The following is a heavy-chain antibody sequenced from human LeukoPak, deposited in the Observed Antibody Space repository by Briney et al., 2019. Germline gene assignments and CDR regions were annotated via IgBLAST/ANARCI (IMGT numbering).Heavy chain of an antibody. J-gene: IGHJ4*02. CDR1: GFTFSSYA. Sequence: GGSLRLSCAASGFTFSSYAMHWVRQAPGKGLEWISYIGSSSSATYYADSVKGRFTISRDNAKNSLYLQMNSLRAEDTAIYYCASWAGAADGFSGPFDYWGQGTLVTVSS. CDR3: ASWAGAADGFSGPFDY. CDR2: IGSSSSAT. D-gene: IGHD6-13*01. V-gene: IGHV3-48*01.